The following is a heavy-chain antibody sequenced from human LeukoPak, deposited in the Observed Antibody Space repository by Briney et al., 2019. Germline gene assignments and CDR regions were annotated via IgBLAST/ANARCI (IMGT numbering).Heavy chain of an antibody. J-gene: IGHJ4*02. CDR3: AKDLGWELPAEAY. CDR1: GFTFKSYV. CDR2: IYGSGVSI. Sequence: GGSLRLSCVASGFTFKSYVMNWVRQAPGKGLEWLATIYGSGVSISYADSVKGRFTSSRDNSNNTLYLQMDSLRAEDTAMHYCAKDLGWELPAEAYWGQGILVTVSS. D-gene: IGHD1-26*01. V-gene: IGHV3-23*01.